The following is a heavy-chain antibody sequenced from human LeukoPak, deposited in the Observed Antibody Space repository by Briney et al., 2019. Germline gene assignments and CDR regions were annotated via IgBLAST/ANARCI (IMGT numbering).Heavy chain of an antibody. Sequence: GGSLRLSCAASGFTFSSNYMSWVRQAPGKGLEWVSVIYSGGSTYYTDSVKGRFTISRHNSKNTLYLQMNSLRAEDTAVYYCARDGDYDSSGYYDYWGQGTLVTVSS. D-gene: IGHD3-22*01. J-gene: IGHJ4*02. V-gene: IGHV3-53*04. CDR3: ARDGDYDSSGYYDY. CDR2: IYSGGST. CDR1: GFTFSSNY.